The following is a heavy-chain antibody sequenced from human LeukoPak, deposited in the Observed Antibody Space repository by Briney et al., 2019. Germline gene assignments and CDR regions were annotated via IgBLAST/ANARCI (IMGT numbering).Heavy chain of an antibody. J-gene: IGHJ4*02. Sequence: SETLSLTCTVSGYSISSGYYWGWIRQPPGKGLEWIGSIYHSGSTYYNPSLKSRVTISVDTSKNQFSLKLSSVTAADTAVYYCASGPGYDSSGDHDYWGQGTLVTVSS. CDR3: ASGPGYDSSGDHDY. D-gene: IGHD3-22*01. V-gene: IGHV4-38-2*02. CDR1: GYSISSGYY. CDR2: IYHSGST.